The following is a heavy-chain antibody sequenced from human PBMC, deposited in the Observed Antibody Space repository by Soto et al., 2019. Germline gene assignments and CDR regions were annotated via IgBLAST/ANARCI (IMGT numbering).Heavy chain of an antibody. CDR2: IYYSGST. CDR3: ARDWGSGYYGHFDY. D-gene: IGHD3-22*01. Sequence: SETLSLTCTVSGGSVSSGNFYWSWIRQPPGKGLEWIGYIYYSGSTNYNPSLKSRVSISVDTSKNQFSLKLTSVTAADTAVYYCARDWGSGYYGHFDYWGQGTLVTVSS. CDR1: GGSVSSGNFY. J-gene: IGHJ4*02. V-gene: IGHV4-61*01.